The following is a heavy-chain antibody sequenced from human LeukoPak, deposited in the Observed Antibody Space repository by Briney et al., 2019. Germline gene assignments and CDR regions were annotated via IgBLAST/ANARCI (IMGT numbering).Heavy chain of an antibody. CDR2: ISTSSSYI. CDR3: AKGTGAGSYWVDY. D-gene: IGHD3-10*01. J-gene: IGHJ4*02. CDR1: EFTFSDYS. Sequence: GGSLRLSCAASEFTFSDYSMNWVRQAPGKGLGWVASISTSSSYIYYADSVKGRFTISRDNAKNSVYLQMSSLRGEDTALYYCAKGTGAGSYWVDYWGQGTLVTVSS. V-gene: IGHV3-21*01.